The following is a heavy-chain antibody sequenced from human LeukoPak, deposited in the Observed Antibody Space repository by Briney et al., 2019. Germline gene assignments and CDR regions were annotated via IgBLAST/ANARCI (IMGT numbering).Heavy chain of an antibody. CDR1: GFTFSSYE. Sequence: PGGSLRLSCAASGFTFSSYEMNWVRQAPGKGLEWVSYISSSGSTIYCADSVKGRFTISRDNAKNSLYLQMNSLRAEDTPVYYCAGDCSSTSCYGMDVWGQGTTVTVSS. CDR2: ISSSGSTI. V-gene: IGHV3-48*03. D-gene: IGHD2-2*01. CDR3: AGDCSSTSCYGMDV. J-gene: IGHJ6*02.